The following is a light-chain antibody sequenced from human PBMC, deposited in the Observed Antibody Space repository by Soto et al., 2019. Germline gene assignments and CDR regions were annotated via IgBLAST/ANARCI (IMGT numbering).Light chain of an antibody. J-gene: IGKJ5*01. CDR2: DAS. Sequence: EIVLTQSPSTLSFSPWERSALSFMASQSVSSYLAWYQQKPGQAPRLLIYDASNRATGIPARFSGSGSGTDFTLTISSLEPEDFAVYYCQQRSNWPPITFGQGTRLET. CDR1: QSVSSY. CDR3: QQRSNWPPIT. V-gene: IGKV3-11*01.